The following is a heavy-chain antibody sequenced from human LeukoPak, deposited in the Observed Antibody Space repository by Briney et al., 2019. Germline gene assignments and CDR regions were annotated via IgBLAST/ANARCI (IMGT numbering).Heavy chain of an antibody. CDR2: ISSSSSYI. J-gene: IGHJ4*02. D-gene: IGHD6-13*01. CDR3: AKLGAAGTYDY. V-gene: IGHV3-21*04. CDR1: GFTFSSYW. Sequence: GGSLRLSCAASGFTFSSYWMHWVRQAPGKGLEWVSSISSSSSYIYYADSVKGRFTISRDNAKNSLYLQMNSLRAEDTALYYCAKLGAAGTYDYWGQGTLVTVSS.